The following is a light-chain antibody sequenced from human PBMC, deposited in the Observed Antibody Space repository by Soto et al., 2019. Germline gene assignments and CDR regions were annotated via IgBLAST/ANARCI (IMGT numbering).Light chain of an antibody. V-gene: IGKV3-15*01. Sequence: EIIVTQAPATLSVSPGERATLSCRASQSGNNNLAWYQQKPGQAPRLLIYGASTRATGIPARFGGSGYGTEFTLTISSLQSEDFAIYYCQQYNNWPLLTFGGGNKVEIK. CDR3: QQYNNWPLLT. CDR1: QSGNNN. J-gene: IGKJ4*01. CDR2: GAS.